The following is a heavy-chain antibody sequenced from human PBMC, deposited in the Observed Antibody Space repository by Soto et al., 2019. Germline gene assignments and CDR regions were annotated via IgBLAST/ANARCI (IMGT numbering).Heavy chain of an antibody. V-gene: IGHV1-3*01. CDR1: GYTFNSYA. CDR2: INADNGNT. Sequence: ASVKVSCKTSGYTFNSYAMHWVRQAPGQRLEWLGWINADNGNTHYAQQFQGRVTMTRDTSTSTAYMELRSLRSDDTAVYYCARDTRYAAGGLTFDPWGQGTLVTVSS. J-gene: IGHJ5*02. CDR3: ARDTRYAAGGLTFDP. D-gene: IGHD2-8*01.